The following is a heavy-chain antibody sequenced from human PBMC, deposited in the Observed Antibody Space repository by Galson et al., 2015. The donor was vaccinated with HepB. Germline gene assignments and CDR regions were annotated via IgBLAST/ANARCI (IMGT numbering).Heavy chain of an antibody. D-gene: IGHD2-2*02. V-gene: IGHV5-10-1*01. CDR2: IDPSDSYT. J-gene: IGHJ5*02. CDR1: GDGFTTYW. Sequence: QSGAEVKKPGESLRISCTGSGDGFTTYWITWVRQMPGKGLDWMGRIDPSDSYTTYSPSFQDHVTMSVDKSISTAYLQWSSLKASDTAVYDCARHSCIDTRCYNGWFDPWGQGTLVTVSS. CDR3: ARHSCIDTRCYNGWFDP.